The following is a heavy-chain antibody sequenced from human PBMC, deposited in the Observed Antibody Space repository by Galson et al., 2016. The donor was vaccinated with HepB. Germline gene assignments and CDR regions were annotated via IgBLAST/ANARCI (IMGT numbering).Heavy chain of an antibody. Sequence: SLRLSCAGSGFTFTNHWMTWVRQAPGKGLEWVANIKQDVITKNYVDSVKGRFTISGDNAKNSVYLQMDNLRPDDTAVYFCAREGKEDVGDLWGQGTLVTVSS. CDR1: GFTFTNHW. J-gene: IGHJ4*02. V-gene: IGHV3-7*01. D-gene: IGHD3-10*01. CDR3: AREGKEDVGDL. CDR2: IKQDVITK.